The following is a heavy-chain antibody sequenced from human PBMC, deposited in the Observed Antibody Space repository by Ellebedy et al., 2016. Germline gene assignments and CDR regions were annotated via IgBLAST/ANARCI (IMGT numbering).Heavy chain of an antibody. Sequence: GESLKISCAASGFTFSSHGMHWVRQAPGKGLEWVAVMSYDGTNKYYADSVKGRFTISRDNSKNTLYLQMNSLRAEDTAVYYCAKADYDILTGEDYYGMDVWGQGTTVTVSS. CDR2: MSYDGTNK. CDR1: GFTFSSHG. CDR3: AKADYDILTGEDYYGMDV. J-gene: IGHJ6*02. D-gene: IGHD3-9*01. V-gene: IGHV3-30*18.